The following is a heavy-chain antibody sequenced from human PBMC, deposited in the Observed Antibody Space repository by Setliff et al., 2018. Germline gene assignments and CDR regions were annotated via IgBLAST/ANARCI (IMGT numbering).Heavy chain of an antibody. CDR3: ALEEYTSRWTKRFDP. J-gene: IGHJ5*02. V-gene: IGHV1-46*01. CDR2: INPSGGST. D-gene: IGHD6-13*01. Sequence: GASVKVSCKASGYTFTSYYMHWVRQAPGQGLEWMGIINPSGGSTNYAQRFQGRVTTTIDTSTNTAYMELRSLRSDDTAVYYCALEEYTSRWTKRFDPWGQGTLVTVSS. CDR1: GYTFTSYY.